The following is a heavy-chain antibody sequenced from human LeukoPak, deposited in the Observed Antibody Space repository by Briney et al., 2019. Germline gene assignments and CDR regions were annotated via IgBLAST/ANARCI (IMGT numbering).Heavy chain of an antibody. V-gene: IGHV4-4*02. Sequence: SETLSLTCAVSGGSISSSNWWSWVRQPPGKGLEWIGEIYHSGSTNYNPSLKSRVTISVDKSKNQFSLKLSSVTAADTAVYYCARGASGAAGTGWFDPWGQGTLVTVSS. CDR3: ARGASGAAGTGWFDP. J-gene: IGHJ5*02. CDR2: IYHSGST. D-gene: IGHD6-13*01. CDR1: GGSISSSNW.